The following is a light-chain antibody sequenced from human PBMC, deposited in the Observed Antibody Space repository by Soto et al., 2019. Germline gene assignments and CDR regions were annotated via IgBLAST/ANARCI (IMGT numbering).Light chain of an antibody. Sequence: DIQLTQSPSSLSASVGDTITITCRASRTIGSYLSWYQHQPGKAPKLLIYPPSTLQSGVPSKFSGAGSWTDFTLTISSLQPEDFATYYCQQTYNFPWTFGQGTKLEVK. V-gene: IGKV1-39*01. CDR1: RTIGSY. J-gene: IGKJ1*01. CDR2: PPS. CDR3: QQTYNFPWT.